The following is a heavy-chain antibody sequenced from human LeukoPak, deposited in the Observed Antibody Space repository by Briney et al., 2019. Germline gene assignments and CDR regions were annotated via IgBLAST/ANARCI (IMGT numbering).Heavy chain of an antibody. D-gene: IGHD2-2*02. J-gene: IGHJ4*02. CDR1: GGSIGSGGYY. V-gene: IGHV4-30-2*01. CDR2: IYHSGST. CDR3: ARASPQLLYQY. Sequence: SETLSLTWTVSGGSIGSGGYYWSWIRQPPGKGLEWIGYIYHSGSTYYNPSLKSRVTISVDRSKNQFSLRLSSVTAADTAVYYCARASPQLLYQYWGQGTLVTVSS.